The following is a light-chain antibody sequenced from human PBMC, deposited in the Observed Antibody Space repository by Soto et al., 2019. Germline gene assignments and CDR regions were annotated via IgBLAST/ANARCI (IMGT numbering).Light chain of an antibody. CDR2: GAS. J-gene: IGKJ3*01. CDR1: QSVSSSY. Sequence: EIVLTQSPGTLSLSPGERATLSCRASQSVSSSYLAWYQQKPGQAPRLLIYGASSRATGIPDRFSGSGSGTDFTLSISRLEPEDFAVYYCQLHSTFGPGTKVDIK. CDR3: QLHST. V-gene: IGKV3-20*01.